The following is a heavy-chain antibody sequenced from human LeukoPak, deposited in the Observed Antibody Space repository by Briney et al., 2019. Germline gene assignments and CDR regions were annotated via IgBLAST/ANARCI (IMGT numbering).Heavy chain of an antibody. CDR3: ASGSSFGEFDY. CDR1: GFTFSSYS. CDR2: IYYSGST. Sequence: LRLSCAASGFTFSSYSMNWIRQPPGKGLEWIGYIYYSGSTYYNPSLKSRVTISVDTSKNQFSLKLSSVTAADTAVYYCASGSSFGEFDYWAREPWSPSPQ. J-gene: IGHJ4*02. D-gene: IGHD3-10*01. V-gene: IGHV4-30-4*08.